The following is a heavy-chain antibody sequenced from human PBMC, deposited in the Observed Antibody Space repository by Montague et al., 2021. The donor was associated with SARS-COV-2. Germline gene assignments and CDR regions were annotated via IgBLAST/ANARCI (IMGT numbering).Heavy chain of an antibody. V-gene: IGHV2-5*02. Sequence: VKPTQTLTLTCTFSGFSLSTSGVGVGWIRQPPGKALEWLIVIYWDDDKHYSPSLKSRLTITKDTSKNQVVLKMTNMDPVDTGTYYCAHRLPAVAAFDYWGQGTLVTVSS. CDR1: GFSLSTSGVG. D-gene: IGHD6-6*01. CDR3: AHRLPAVAAFDY. J-gene: IGHJ4*02. CDR2: IYWDDDK.